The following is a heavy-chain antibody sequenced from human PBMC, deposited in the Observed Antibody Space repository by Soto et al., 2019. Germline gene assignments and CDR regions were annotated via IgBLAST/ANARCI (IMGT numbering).Heavy chain of an antibody. CDR2: INPHGGST. V-gene: IGHV1-46*01. CDR3: TRDRRISGFDP. CDR1: RDTFTSYY. J-gene: IGHJ5*02. Sequence: ASVKVSCKAPRDTFTSYYINWVRQAPGQGLEWMGVINPHGGSTAYAQKFKGRVTLTRDTSASTVYMEVSSLTSDDTGIYYCTRDRRISGFDPWGQGTLVTVSS. D-gene: IGHD3-16*02.